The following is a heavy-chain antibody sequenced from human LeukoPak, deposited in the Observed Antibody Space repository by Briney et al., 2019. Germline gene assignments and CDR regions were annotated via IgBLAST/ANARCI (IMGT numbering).Heavy chain of an antibody. J-gene: IGHJ6*02. V-gene: IGHV7-4-1*02. CDR3: ARGTSSWPRKYYYGLDV. Sequence: GASVKVSCKASGYTFTSYAMNWVRQAPGQGLEWMGWINTNTGNPTYAQGFTGRFVFSLDTSVSTAYLQISSLKAEDTAIYYCARGTSSWPRKYYYGLDVWGQGTTVTGSS. D-gene: IGHD6-13*01. CDR1: GYTFTSYA. CDR2: INTNTGNP.